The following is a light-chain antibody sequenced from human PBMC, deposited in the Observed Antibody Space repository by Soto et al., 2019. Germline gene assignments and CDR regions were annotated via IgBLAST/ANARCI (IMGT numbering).Light chain of an antibody. J-gene: IGKJ2*01. V-gene: IGKV1-33*01. CDR1: QDISNY. CDR3: QQYDNLPPYT. CDR2: DAS. Sequence: DIQMTQSPSSLSASVGDRVTITCQASQDISNYLNWYQQKPGKAPKLLIYDASNLETGVPSRFSGSGSGTDFTFTISSLQPDDIATYYCQQYDNLPPYTFGQGTQLEIK.